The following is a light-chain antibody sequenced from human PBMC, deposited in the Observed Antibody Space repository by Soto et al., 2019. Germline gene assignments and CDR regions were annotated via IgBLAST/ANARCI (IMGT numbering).Light chain of an antibody. Sequence: VMRQSPECQSVSLGERAALSCRCSQTVLDSSNNKDYLTWYQQKPGQPPKLLIYWASTREFGVPDRFSGSGSGTAFTLTISSLQAEDVAVYYCQQYYPTPRTFGHGTKVDIK. CDR2: WAS. CDR3: QQYYPTPRT. V-gene: IGKV4-1*01. CDR1: QTVLDSSNNKDY. J-gene: IGKJ1*01.